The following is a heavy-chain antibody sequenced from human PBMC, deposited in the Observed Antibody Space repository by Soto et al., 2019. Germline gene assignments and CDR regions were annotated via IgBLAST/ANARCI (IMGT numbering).Heavy chain of an antibody. D-gene: IGHD4-4*01. CDR2: ISSGGTNK. J-gene: IGHJ3*02. Sequence: EVQLLESGGGLVQPGGSLRLSCAASGFTFSSYDMSWVRQAPGKGLEWVSTISSGGTNKYYADSVKGRFTISRDNSKNSVFLQMDSLRVENTAVYFCATGRLQLVLSDAFNIWGQGTMVTVSS. CDR3: ATGRLQLVLSDAFNI. V-gene: IGHV3-23*01. CDR1: GFTFSSYD.